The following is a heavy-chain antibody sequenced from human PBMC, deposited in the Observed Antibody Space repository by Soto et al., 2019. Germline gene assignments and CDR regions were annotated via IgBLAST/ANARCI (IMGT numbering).Heavy chain of an antibody. CDR2: ISRDGSST. CDR3: ARSRTGAVPDSIKI. CDR1: GFTFSHFA. J-gene: IGHJ1*01. D-gene: IGHD2-21*01. Sequence: GCSLRLSCEGSGFTFSHFAMPWVRQAPGGGLEWVAVISRDGSSTYYGDSVKGRFTVSXXXXXXSXFXSXXXLRAXDTAVFYCARSRTGAVPDSIKIWRQGTLVTVSS. V-gene: IGHV3-30-3*01.